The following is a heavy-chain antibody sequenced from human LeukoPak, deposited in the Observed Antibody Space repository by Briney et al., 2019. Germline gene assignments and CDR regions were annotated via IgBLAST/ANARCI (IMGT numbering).Heavy chain of an antibody. CDR2: ISSSGSTI. CDR3: ARDKAYSSGWYSH. V-gene: IGHV3-48*04. CDR1: GFTFSNYG. Sequence: GGSLRLSCTASGFTFSNYGMHWVRQAPGKGLEWVSYISSSGSTIYYADSVKGRFTISRDNAKNSLYLQMNSLRAEDTTVYYCARDKAYSSGWYSHWGQGTLVTVSS. J-gene: IGHJ4*02. D-gene: IGHD6-19*01.